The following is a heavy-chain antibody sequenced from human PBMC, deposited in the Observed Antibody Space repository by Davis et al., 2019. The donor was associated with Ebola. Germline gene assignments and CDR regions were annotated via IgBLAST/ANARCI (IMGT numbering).Heavy chain of an antibody. D-gene: IGHD2-2*01. J-gene: IGHJ5*02. V-gene: IGHV1-2*02. CDR1: GYTLTGSF. Sequence: ASVKVSCKASGYTLTGSFVHWVRQAPGQGLEWMGWVNSNTGGTNYAQMFQGRVTMTRDTSIRTAYMELSGLTSDDTAVYYCATSSEAHCTSSSCYVGWFDPWGQGTQVTVSS. CDR2: VNSNTGGT. CDR3: ATSSEAHCTSSSCYVGWFDP.